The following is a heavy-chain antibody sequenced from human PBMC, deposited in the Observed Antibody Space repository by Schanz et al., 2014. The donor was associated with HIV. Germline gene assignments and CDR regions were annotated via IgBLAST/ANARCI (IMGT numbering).Heavy chain of an antibody. Sequence: VQLVESGGGLVQPGGSLRLSCVVSELHFTTYWMTWVRQAPGKGLEWVAVISYDGSNKNYADSVKGRFTISRDNSKNTLYLQMNSLRAEDTAVYYCARDKGDNWAGYYYYYGMDVWGQGTTVTVSS. CDR3: ARDKGDNWAGYYYYYGMDV. CDR2: ISYDGSNK. D-gene: IGHD1-20*01. V-gene: IGHV3-30*19. CDR1: ELHFTTYW. J-gene: IGHJ6*02.